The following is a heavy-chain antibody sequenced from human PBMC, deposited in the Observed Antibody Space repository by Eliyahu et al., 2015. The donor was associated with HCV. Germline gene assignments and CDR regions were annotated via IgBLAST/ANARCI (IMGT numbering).Heavy chain of an antibody. CDR1: GFTFSNAW. Sequence: EVQLVESGGGVVKPGGSLRLSCAASGFTFSNAWMXWVRQAPGKGLEWVGRIRSNKDGGTTDYAGPVKGRFTISRDESKNTVYLQMNSMKTEDTAVYYCHKLGPMDFFDYWGQGTLVTVSS. CDR3: HKLGPMDFFDY. V-gene: IGHV3-15*01. J-gene: IGHJ4*02. D-gene: IGHD3-16*01. CDR2: IRSNKDGGTT.